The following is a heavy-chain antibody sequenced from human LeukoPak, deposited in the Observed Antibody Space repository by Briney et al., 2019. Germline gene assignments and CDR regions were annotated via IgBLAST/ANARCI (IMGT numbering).Heavy chain of an antibody. J-gene: IGHJ4*02. Sequence: SETLSLTCTVSGGSISSYYWSWIRQPAGKGLEWIGRIYTSGSTNYNPSLKSRVTMSVDTSKSQFSLKLSSVTAADTAVYYCAGRWFGELSPPVDYWGQGTLVTVSS. CDR1: GGSISSYY. V-gene: IGHV4-4*07. CDR3: AGRWFGELSPPVDY. CDR2: IYTSGST. D-gene: IGHD3-10*01.